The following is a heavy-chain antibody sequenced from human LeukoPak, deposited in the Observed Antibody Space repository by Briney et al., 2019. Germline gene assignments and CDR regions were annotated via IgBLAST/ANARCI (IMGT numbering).Heavy chain of an antibody. D-gene: IGHD5-12*01. CDR1: GFTFSDYY. V-gene: IGHV3-11*04. CDR3: ARQGEVATTFYYYYYMDV. J-gene: IGHJ6*03. CDR2: ISSSGTTI. Sequence: GGSLRLSCAASGFTFSDYYMSWIRQAPGKGLEWVSYISSSGTTIYYADSVKGRFTISRDNAKNSLYLQMNSLRAEDTAVYYCARQGEVATTFYYYYYMDVWGKGTTVTISS.